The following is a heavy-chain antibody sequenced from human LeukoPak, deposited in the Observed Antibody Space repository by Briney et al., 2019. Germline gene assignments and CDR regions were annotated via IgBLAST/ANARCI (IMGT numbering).Heavy chain of an antibody. CDR1: GFTFSNAW. CDR3: TTHSTDVDLDAFDI. Sequence: GGSLRLSCAASGFTFSNAWMSWVRQAPGKGLEWVGRIKSKTDGGTTGYAAPVKGRFTISRDDSKNTLYLQMNSLKTEDTAVYYCTTHSTDVDLDAFDIWGQGTMVTVSS. CDR2: IKSKTDGGTT. V-gene: IGHV3-15*01. D-gene: IGHD5-12*01. J-gene: IGHJ3*02.